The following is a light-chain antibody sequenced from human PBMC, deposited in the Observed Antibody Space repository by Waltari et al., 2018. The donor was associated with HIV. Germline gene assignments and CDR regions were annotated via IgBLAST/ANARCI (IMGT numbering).Light chain of an antibody. CDR2: KDS. CDR3: QSADSSGTYCV. J-gene: IGLJ3*02. V-gene: IGLV3-25*03. Sequence: SYELPQPPSVSVSPGQTDRITSAGDAVPKQNGNRYQQKPGQAPVLVIYKDSERPSGIPERFSGSSSGTTVTLTISGVQAEDEADYYCQSADSSGTYCVFGGGTKLTVL. CDR1: AVPKQN.